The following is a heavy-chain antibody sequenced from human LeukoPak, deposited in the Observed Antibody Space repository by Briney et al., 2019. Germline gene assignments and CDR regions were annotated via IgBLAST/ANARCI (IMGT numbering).Heavy chain of an antibody. CDR2: IKEDGSEE. J-gene: IGHJ5*02. D-gene: IGHD2-2*01. V-gene: IGHV3-7*01. CDR1: GLTFSSYW. Sequence: GGSLRLSCAASGLTFSSYWMSWVRQDPGKGLEWVAKIKEDGSEEYYVDSVKGRFTISRDNAKNSLYLQMNSLRVEDTAVYYCCREYQLPPRYNWFDAWGQGTLVTVSS. CDR3: CREYQLPPRYNWFDA.